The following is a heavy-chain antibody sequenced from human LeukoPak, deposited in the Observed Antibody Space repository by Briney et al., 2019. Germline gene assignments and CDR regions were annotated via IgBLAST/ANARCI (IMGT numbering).Heavy chain of an antibody. D-gene: IGHD1-7*01. J-gene: IGHJ4*02. CDR1: GGSTSSGGYY. V-gene: IGHV4-31*03. Sequence: SETLSLTCTVSGGSTSSGGYYWSWIRQHPGKGLEWIGYIYYSGSTYYNPSLKSRVTISVDTSKNQFSLKLSSVTAADTAVYYCARGKTGTTPLDYWGQGTLVTVSS. CDR2: IYYSGST. CDR3: ARGKTGTTPLDY.